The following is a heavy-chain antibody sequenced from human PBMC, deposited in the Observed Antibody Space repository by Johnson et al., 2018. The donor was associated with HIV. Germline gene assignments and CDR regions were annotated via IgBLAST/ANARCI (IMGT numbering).Heavy chain of an antibody. V-gene: IGHV3-33*06. J-gene: IGHJ3*02. Sequence: QVQLVESGGGVVQPGRSLRLSCAASGFTFSSYGMHWVRQAPGKGLEWVAVIWYDGSNKYYADSVKGRFTISRDNSKNTLYLQMNSLRAEDMAVYYCAKDPGITMIAHSFDIWGQGTMVTVSS. CDR2: IWYDGSNK. CDR1: GFTFSSYG. CDR3: AKDPGITMIAHSFDI. D-gene: IGHD3-22*01.